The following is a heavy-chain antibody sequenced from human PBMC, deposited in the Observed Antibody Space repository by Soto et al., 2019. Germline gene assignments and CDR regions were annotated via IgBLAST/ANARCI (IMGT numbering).Heavy chain of an antibody. Sequence: QVQLVQSGAEVKKPGASVKVSCKASGYTFTSYGISWVRQAPGQGLEWMGWISAYNGNTNYAQKLQGRVTMTTDTSTSTXXMERRSLRSDDTAVYYCAREEYSSSGNYYYYGMDVWGKGTTVTVSS. V-gene: IGHV1-18*01. CDR1: GYTFTSYG. D-gene: IGHD6-6*01. CDR3: AREEYSSSGNYYYYGMDV. J-gene: IGHJ6*04. CDR2: ISAYNGNT.